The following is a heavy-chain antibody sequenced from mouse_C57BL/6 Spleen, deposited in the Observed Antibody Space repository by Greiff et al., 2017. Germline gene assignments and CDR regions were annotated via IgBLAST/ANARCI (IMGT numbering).Heavy chain of an antibody. CDR3: ARRDYGSSYGIYAY. Sequence: QVQLQQSGAELVKPGASVKMSCKASGYTFTSYWITWVKQRPGQGLEWIGDIYPGSGSTNYNEKFKSKATLTVDTSSSTAYMQLSSLTSEDSAVYYCARRDYGSSYGIYAYWGQGTLVTVSA. D-gene: IGHD1-1*01. J-gene: IGHJ3*01. CDR1: GYTFTSYW. CDR2: IYPGSGST. V-gene: IGHV1-55*01.